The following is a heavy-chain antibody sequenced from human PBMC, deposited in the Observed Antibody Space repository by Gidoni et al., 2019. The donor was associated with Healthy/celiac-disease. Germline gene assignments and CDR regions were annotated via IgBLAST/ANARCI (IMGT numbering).Heavy chain of an antibody. V-gene: IGHV3-23*01. CDR1: GFTFSSYA. CDR2: ISGSGGST. CDR3: AIERGYGDYADFDY. J-gene: IGHJ4*02. D-gene: IGHD4-17*01. Sequence: EVQLLESGGGLVQPGGSLRLPCAASGFTFSSYAMSWVRQAPGKGREWVSAISGSGGSTYYADSVKGRFTISRDNSKNTLYLQMNSLRAEDTAVYYCAIERGYGDYADFDYWGQGTLVTVSS.